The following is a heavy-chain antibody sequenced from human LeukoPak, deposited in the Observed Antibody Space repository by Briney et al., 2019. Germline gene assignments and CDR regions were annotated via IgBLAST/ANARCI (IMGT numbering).Heavy chain of an antibody. V-gene: IGHV3-23*01. D-gene: IGHD1-26*01. J-gene: IGHJ4*02. CDR2: ISGSGVST. CDR1: GFTFSSHG. CDR3: AKAMGATLFDY. Sequence: GGSLRLSCAASGFTFSSHGMSWVRQAPGQGLEWVSVISGSGVSTYYADSVKGRFTISRDNSKNTLYLQMNSLRAGDTAVYYCAKAMGATLFDYWGQGTLVTVSS.